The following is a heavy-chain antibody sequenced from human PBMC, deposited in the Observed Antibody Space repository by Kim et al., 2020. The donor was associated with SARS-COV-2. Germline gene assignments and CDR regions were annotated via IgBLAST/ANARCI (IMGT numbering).Heavy chain of an antibody. J-gene: IGHJ5*02. D-gene: IGHD3-16*01. Sequence: SETLSLTCTVSGGSISSDTDYWGWIRQPPGKGLEWIGSIYYNGNTYYNPSLESRVTISADTSKTQFSLKMSSVTAADTAIYFCARQWEVMLLRWFDPWSQGTLVTVSS. CDR2: IYYNGNT. V-gene: IGHV4-39*01. CDR1: GGSISSDTDY. CDR3: ARQWEVMLLRWFDP.